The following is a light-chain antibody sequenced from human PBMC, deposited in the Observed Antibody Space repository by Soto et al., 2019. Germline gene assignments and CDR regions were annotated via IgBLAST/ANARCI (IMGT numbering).Light chain of an antibody. CDR2: DAS. J-gene: IGKJ1*01. CDR1: QNIFSNY. Sequence: EIVLTQSPDTVSVSPGERVTLSCRSSQNIFSNYLAWYQQKPGQAPRLLIYDASNRATGIPARFSGSGSGTDFTLTISSLEPEDFAVYYCQQRSNWPTFGQGTKVDI. V-gene: IGKV3-11*01. CDR3: QQRSNWPT.